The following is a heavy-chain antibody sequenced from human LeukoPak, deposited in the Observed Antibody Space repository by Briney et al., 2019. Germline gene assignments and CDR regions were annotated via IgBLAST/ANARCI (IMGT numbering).Heavy chain of an antibody. CDR3: ARDGNWGSLRGAFDI. J-gene: IGHJ3*02. CDR2: INPNSGGT. Sequence: ASVKVSCKASGYTFTVYYMHWVRQAPEQGLEWMGWINPNSGGTNYAQNFQGRVTMTRDTSISTAYMELSSLRSDDTAVYYCARDGNWGSLRGAFDIWGQGTMVTVSS. CDR1: GYTFTVYY. D-gene: IGHD7-27*01. V-gene: IGHV1-2*02.